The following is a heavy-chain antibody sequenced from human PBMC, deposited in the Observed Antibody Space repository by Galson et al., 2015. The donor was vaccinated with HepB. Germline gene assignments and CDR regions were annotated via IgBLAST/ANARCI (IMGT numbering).Heavy chain of an antibody. D-gene: IGHD5-24*01. CDR3: ARDRVELATLDQHSFDF. Sequence: SLRLSCAASGFTFSTYSMNWVRQAPGKGLEWVSYITSSSIHIYYADSVKGRFTISRDNAKNSLYLQMNSLRAEDTAVYYCARDRVELATLDQHSFDFWGQGTLVTVAS. J-gene: IGHJ4*02. CDR1: GFTFSTYS. CDR2: ITSSSIHI. V-gene: IGHV3-48*01.